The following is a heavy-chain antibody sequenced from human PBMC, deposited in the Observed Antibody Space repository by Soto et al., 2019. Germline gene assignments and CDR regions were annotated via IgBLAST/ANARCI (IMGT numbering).Heavy chain of an antibody. Sequence: SVKVSCKASGGTFSSYAINWVRQAPGQGLEWLGGIIPVLGTTKYAQKFQGRVKVTADESTTTAYMELSSLRSEDTAVYYCARDLSGGTARFDYWGQGALVTVSS. CDR3: ARDLSGGTARFDY. CDR2: IIPVLGTT. V-gene: IGHV1-69*13. J-gene: IGHJ4*02. CDR1: GGTFSSYA. D-gene: IGHD1-26*01.